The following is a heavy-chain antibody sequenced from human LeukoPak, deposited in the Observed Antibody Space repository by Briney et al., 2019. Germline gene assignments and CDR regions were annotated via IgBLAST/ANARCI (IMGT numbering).Heavy chain of an antibody. D-gene: IGHD3-22*01. V-gene: IGHV4-4*07. J-gene: IGHJ4*02. CDR1: GGSIYNYY. CDR2: IYTSGTA. Sequence: TPSDTLSLTCTVAGGSIYNYYWSWIRQPAGKGLEWLVRIYTSGTADYSPSLKSRVTMSGDTSKNRFSLNLYSVTAADTAVYYCAREAKSYDGSGFYHDSWGQGTLVTVSS. CDR3: AREAKSYDGSGFYHDS.